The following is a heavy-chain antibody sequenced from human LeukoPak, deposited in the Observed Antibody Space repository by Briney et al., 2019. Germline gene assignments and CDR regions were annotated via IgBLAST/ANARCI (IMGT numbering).Heavy chain of an antibody. CDR2: IKSKTDGGTT. D-gene: IGHD1-26*01. CDR1: GFTFSNAW. CDR3: TTDLDSGSYYHYYFDY. V-gene: IGHV3-15*01. Sequence: GGSLRLSCAASGFTFSNAWMSWVRQAPGKGLGWVGRIKSKTDGGTTDYAAPVKGRFTISRDDSKNTLYLQMNSLKTEDTAVYYCTTDLDSGSYYHYYFDYWGQGTLVTVSS. J-gene: IGHJ4*02.